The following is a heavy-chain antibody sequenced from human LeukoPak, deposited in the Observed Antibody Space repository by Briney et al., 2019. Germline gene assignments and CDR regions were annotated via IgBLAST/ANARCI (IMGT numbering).Heavy chain of an antibody. V-gene: IGHV1-69*13. CDR3: ARDPSLGLYTGGMEAFDI. D-gene: IGHD3-16*01. CDR1: GGTFSSNA. J-gene: IGHJ3*02. Sequence: SVKVSCKASGGTFSSNAISWVRQAPGQGLEWMGGIIPIFGTANYAQKFQGRVTITADESTSTAYMELRSLRSDDSAIYYCARDPSLGLYTGGMEAFDIWGQGTVVTVSS. CDR2: IIPIFGTA.